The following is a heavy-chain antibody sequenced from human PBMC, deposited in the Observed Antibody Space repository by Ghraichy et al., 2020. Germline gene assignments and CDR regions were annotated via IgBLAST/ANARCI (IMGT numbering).Heavy chain of an antibody. CDR1: GFIFSSYA. CDR3: AQGGSGTRMPRCDH. D-gene: IGHD3-10*01. CDR2: ISGRGDKT. Sequence: GGSLRLSCAASGFIFSSYAMSWVRQAPGKGLEWVSTISGRGDKTYYADSVKGRFTISRDSSKNTLYLQMNSLRAEDTAVYFCAQGGSGTRMPRCDHWGQGTLVTVSS. J-gene: IGHJ4*02. V-gene: IGHV3-23*01.